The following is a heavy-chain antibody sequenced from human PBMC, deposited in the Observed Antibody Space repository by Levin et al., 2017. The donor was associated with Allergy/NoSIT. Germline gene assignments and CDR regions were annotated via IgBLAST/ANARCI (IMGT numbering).Heavy chain of an antibody. CDR1: GGSISSGDHY. Sequence: SETLSLTCTVSGGSISSGDHYWSWIRQSPGKGLEWIGYIYYTGSAYYNPSLQSRITISVDTSKNQFSLMLSSVTAADTAVYYCARLYCSGTTCRWGGAFDSWGQGPTVTVSS. D-gene: IGHD2-2*01. CDR2: IYYTGSA. J-gene: IGHJ3*02. V-gene: IGHV4-30-4*01. CDR3: ARLYCSGTTCRWGGAFDS.